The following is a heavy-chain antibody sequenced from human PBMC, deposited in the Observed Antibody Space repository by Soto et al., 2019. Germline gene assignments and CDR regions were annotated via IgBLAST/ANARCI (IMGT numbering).Heavy chain of an antibody. D-gene: IGHD3-16*01. CDR3: ARGSLRGGNWYFDL. CDR1: GDGVSKNSAT. Sequence: QEQLQQSGPGLVKPSQTLSLTCAISGDGVSKNSATWNWIRQSPARGLEWLGRTYYRSKWYNDYAVSVKSRVTINPDTSKDQFSLQLNSVTPEDTAVYYCARGSLRGGNWYFDLWGRGTLVTVSS. V-gene: IGHV6-1*01. CDR2: TYYRSKWYN. J-gene: IGHJ2*01.